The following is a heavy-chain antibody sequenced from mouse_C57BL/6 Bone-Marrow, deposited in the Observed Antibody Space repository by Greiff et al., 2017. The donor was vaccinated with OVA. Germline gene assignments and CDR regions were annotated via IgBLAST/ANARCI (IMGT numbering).Heavy chain of an antibody. Sequence: QVHVKQPGAELVKPGASVKLSCKASGYTFTSYWMHWVKQRPGQGLEWIGMIHPNSGSTNYNEKFKSKATLTVDKSSSTAYMQLSSLTSEDSAVYYCAYYGSSPFAYWGQGTLVTVSA. CDR1: GYTFTSYW. CDR3: AYYGSSPFAY. D-gene: IGHD1-1*01. CDR2: IHPNSGST. J-gene: IGHJ3*01. V-gene: IGHV1-64*01.